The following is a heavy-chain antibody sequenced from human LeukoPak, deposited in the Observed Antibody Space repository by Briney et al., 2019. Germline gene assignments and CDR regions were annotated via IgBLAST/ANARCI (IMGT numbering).Heavy chain of an antibody. J-gene: IGHJ3*02. CDR1: GFTFRSHD. V-gene: IGHV3-30*02. D-gene: IGHD2-8*01. CDR2: VRFDGSDK. CDR3: AKSLYPDAFDI. Sequence: GGSLRRSCAASGFTFRSHDMHWLRQAPGKGLEWVTFVRFDGSDKKYADSVKGRFTISRDNSKNTLSLQMISLRAEDTAVYYCAKSLYPDAFDIWGPGTMVTVS.